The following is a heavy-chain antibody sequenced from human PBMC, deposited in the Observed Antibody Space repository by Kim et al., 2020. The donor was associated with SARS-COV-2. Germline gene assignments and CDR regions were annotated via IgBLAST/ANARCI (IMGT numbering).Heavy chain of an antibody. J-gene: IGHJ4*02. V-gene: IGHV1-69*04. Sequence: YAEKFQGRGTITADKSTSTAYMELSSLRSEDTAVYYCARDDGEWLAPLGYWGQGTLVTVSS. D-gene: IGHD6-19*01. CDR3: ARDDGEWLAPLGY.